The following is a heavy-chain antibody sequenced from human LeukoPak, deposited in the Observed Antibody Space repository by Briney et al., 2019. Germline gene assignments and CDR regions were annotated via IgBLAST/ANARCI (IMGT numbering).Heavy chain of an antibody. CDR3: AREIPSSWNDAFDY. Sequence: GASVKVSCKASGYTFTGFYIHWLRQAPGQGPEWMGWINPNSGGTKYAQKFQGKVALTSDSSISTAYMEVSRLQSGDTAIYYCAREIPSSWNDAFDYWGQGTLVTVSS. D-gene: IGHD1-1*01. V-gene: IGHV1-2*02. J-gene: IGHJ4*02. CDR2: INPNSGGT. CDR1: GYTFTGFY.